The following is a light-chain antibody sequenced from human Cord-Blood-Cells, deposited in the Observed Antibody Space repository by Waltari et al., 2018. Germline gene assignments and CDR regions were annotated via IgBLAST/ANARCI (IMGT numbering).Light chain of an antibody. J-gene: IGLJ2*01. V-gene: IGLV2-8*01. CDR2: EVS. CDR1: SSDVCGSNY. CDR3: SSYAGSNNVV. Sequence: QSALTQPPSASGAPGQVVTISCTGSSSDVCGSNYLPWYQQHPGKAPTPMLYEVSKRPSGVPDRFSGSKSGNTASLTVSGLQAEDEADYYCSSYAGSNNVVFGGGTKLTVL.